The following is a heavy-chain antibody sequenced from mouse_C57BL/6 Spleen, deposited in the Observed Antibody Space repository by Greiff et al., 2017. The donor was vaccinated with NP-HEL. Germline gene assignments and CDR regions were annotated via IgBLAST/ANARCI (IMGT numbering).Heavy chain of an antibody. CDR3: AVFYYYGLDY. CDR2: IDPSDSET. V-gene: IGHV1-52*01. D-gene: IGHD1-1*01. J-gene: IGHJ2*01. Sequence: QVQLQQPGAELVRPGSSVKLSCKASGYTFTSYWMHWVKQRPIQGLEWIGNIDPSDSETHYNQKFKDKATLTVDKSSSTAYMQLSSLTSEDSAVYYCAVFYYYGLDYWGQGTTLTVSS. CDR1: GYTFTSYW.